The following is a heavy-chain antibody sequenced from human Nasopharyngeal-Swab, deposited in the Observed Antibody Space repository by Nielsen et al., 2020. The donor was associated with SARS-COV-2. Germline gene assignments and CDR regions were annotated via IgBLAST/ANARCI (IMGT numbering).Heavy chain of an antibody. CDR3: ARDRGDLRKYYFDY. J-gene: IGHJ4*02. CDR2: IYYSGNT. V-gene: IGHV4-59*01. CDR1: GGPLSSYY. Sequence: SETLSLTCTVSGGPLSSYYWSWIRQPPGKGLEWIGYIYYSGNTHYNPSLESRVTMSVDTSNNQFSLILSSVTAADTAVYYCARDRGDLRKYYFDYWGRGTLVTVSS. D-gene: IGHD3-10*01.